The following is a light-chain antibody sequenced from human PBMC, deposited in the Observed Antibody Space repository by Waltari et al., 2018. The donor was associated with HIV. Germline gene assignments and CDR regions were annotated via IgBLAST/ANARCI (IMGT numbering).Light chain of an antibody. CDR2: RDN. CDR3: QIWDSSTVV. J-gene: IGLJ2*01. Sequence: SYELAQPLSVSVDLGQTARNTCGGNSIGSKRAHWYQQRPGQSPVLVIYRDNNRPYGIPERFSGSSSGNTATLTISRAQAGDESDYYCQIWDSSTVVFGGGTKLTVL. CDR1: SIGSKR. V-gene: IGLV3-9*01.